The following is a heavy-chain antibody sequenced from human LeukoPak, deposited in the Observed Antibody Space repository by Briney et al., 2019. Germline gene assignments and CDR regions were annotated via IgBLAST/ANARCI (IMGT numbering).Heavy chain of an antibody. CDR1: GYTFTSYY. D-gene: IGHD3-22*01. V-gene: IGHV1-46*01. Sequence: ASVKVSCKASGYTFTSYYMHWVRQAPGQGLEWMGIINPSDGSTSYAQKFQGRVTMTRDTSTSTAYMELRSLRSDDTAVYYCARPSYYYDSSGYPALDAFDIWGQGTMVTVSS. CDR2: INPSDGST. CDR3: ARPSYYYDSSGYPALDAFDI. J-gene: IGHJ3*02.